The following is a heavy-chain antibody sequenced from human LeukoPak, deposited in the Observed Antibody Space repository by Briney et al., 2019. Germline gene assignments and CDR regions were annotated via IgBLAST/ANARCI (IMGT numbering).Heavy chain of an antibody. CDR1: GGTFSSYA. J-gene: IGHJ4*02. Sequence: GASVKVSCKASGGTFSSYAISWVRQAPGQGLEWMGGIIPIFGTANYAQKFQGRVTITTDVSTSTAYMELSSLRSEDTAVYYCARERSEYCSSTSCYNLDYWGQGTLVTVSS. D-gene: IGHD2-2*02. V-gene: IGHV1-69*05. CDR3: ARERSEYCSSTSCYNLDY. CDR2: IIPIFGTA.